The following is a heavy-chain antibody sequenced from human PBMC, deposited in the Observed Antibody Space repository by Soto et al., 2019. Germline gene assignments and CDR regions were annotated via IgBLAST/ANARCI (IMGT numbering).Heavy chain of an antibody. CDR2: IRSKAYGGTT. V-gene: IGHV3-49*03. Sequence: GGSLRLSCTASGFTFGDYAMSWFRQAPGKGLEWVGFIRSKAYGGTTEYAASVKGRFTISRDDSKSIAYLQMNSLKTEDTAVYYCTRFGYCSGGSCYHDWFDPWGQGTLVTVSS. CDR1: GFTFGDYA. J-gene: IGHJ5*02. D-gene: IGHD2-15*01. CDR3: TRFGYCSGGSCYHDWFDP.